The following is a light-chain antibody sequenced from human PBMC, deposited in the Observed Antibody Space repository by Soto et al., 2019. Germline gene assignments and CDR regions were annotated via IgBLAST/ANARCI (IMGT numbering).Light chain of an antibody. CDR2: AAS. V-gene: IGKV1-39*01. J-gene: IGKJ1*01. CDR3: QQSYSTVWT. Sequence: DIQMTQSPSSLSASVGDRVTITCRASQSISSYLNWYQQKPGKAPKLLIHAASSSQSGVPSRFSGSGSGTDFTLTISSLQPEDFATYYWQQSYSTVWTFGQGTKVDIK. CDR1: QSISSY.